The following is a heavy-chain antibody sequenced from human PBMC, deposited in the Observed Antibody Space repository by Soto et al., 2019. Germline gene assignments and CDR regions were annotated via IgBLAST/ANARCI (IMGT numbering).Heavy chain of an antibody. CDR1: GGSISSYY. V-gene: IGHV4-59*01. D-gene: IGHD2-2*02. J-gene: IGHJ3*02. CDR3: ARPNGRYHAFDI. CDR2: IYYSGST. Sequence: PSETLSLTCTVSGGSISSYYWSWIRQPPGKGLEWIGYIYYSGSTNYNPSLKSRVTISVDTSKNQFSLKLSSVTAADTAVYYCARPNGRYHAFDIWGQGTMVTVSS.